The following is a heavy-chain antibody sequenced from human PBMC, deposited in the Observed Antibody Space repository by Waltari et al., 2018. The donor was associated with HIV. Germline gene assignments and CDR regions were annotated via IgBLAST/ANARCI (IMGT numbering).Heavy chain of an antibody. CDR3: ARDGDRRGRRPLNA. D-gene: IGHD2-21*01. J-gene: IGHJ5*02. CDR1: GFPFHSYL. Sequence: EVQLVESGGDLVQPGGSLRRPGAASGFPFHSYLLSWVRQVPGKGLQWVAGVNQGGSERYYVGSVKGRFTISRDNAKNSLYLQMNSLRAEDTAVYYCARDGDRRGRRPLNAWGQGTLVTVSS. V-gene: IGHV3-7*01. CDR2: VNQGGSER.